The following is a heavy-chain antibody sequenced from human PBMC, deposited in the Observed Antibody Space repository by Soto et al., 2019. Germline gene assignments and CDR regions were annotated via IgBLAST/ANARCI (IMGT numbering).Heavy chain of an antibody. CDR2: IWYDGSNK. CDR1: GFNFSSYG. Sequence: GGSLRLSCAAVGFNFSSYGMPCVSQATSKGLEWVAVIWYDGSNKYYADSVKGRFTISRDNSKNTLYLQMNSLRAEDTAVYYCARGCSGGSWTTCAFDIWGQGTMVTVSS. D-gene: IGHD2-15*01. J-gene: IGHJ3*02. CDR3: ARGCSGGSWTTCAFDI. V-gene: IGHV3-33*01.